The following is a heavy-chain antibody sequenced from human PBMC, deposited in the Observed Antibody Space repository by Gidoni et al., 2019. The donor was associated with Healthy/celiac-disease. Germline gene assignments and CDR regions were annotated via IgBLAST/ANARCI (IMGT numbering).Heavy chain of an antibody. J-gene: IGHJ4*02. CDR3: ARLDTYYYGSGSPYYFDY. V-gene: IGHV4-39*01. CDR1: GGSLSSSSYY. D-gene: IGHD3-10*01. Sequence: QLQLQESGPGLVKPSETLSLTCTVSGGSLSSSSYYWGWIRQPPGKGLEWIGSIYYSGSTYYNPSLKSRVTISVDTSKNQFSLKLSSVTAADTAVYYCARLDTYYYGSGSPYYFDYWGQGTLVTVSS. CDR2: IYYSGST.